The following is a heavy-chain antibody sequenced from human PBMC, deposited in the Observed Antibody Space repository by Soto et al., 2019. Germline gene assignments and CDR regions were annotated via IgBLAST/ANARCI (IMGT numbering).Heavy chain of an antibody. CDR3: AKDTAYGFRF. CDR2: ISSNGGST. Sequence: PGGSLRLSCAASGFTFSSYAMHWVRQAPGKGLEYVSAISSNGGSTYYADSVKGRFTISRDNSKNTLYLQMGSLRAEDMAVYYCAKDTAYGFRFWGQGTLVTVSS. CDR1: GFTFSSYA. V-gene: IGHV3-64*02. D-gene: IGHD3-10*01. J-gene: IGHJ4*02.